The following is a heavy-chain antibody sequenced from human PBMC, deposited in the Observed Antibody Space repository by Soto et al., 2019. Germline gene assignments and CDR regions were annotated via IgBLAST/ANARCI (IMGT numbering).Heavy chain of an antibody. Sequence: GGSLRLSCAASGFTFSSYWMHWVRQAPGKGLVWVSRINSDGSSTSYADSVKGRFTISRDNAKNTLYLQMNSLRAEDTAVYYCARDRRKEWLLYGGWFDPWGQGTLVTVSS. CDR1: GFTFSSYW. J-gene: IGHJ5*02. D-gene: IGHD3-3*01. CDR2: INSDGSST. V-gene: IGHV3-74*01. CDR3: ARDRRKEWLLYGGWFDP.